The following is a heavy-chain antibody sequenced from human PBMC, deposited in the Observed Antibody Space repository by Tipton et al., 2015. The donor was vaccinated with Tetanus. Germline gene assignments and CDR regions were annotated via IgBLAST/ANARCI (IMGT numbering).Heavy chain of an antibody. J-gene: IGHJ6*02. CDR1: GGSISSYY. D-gene: IGHD1-26*01. CDR3: ARWGRHSGGYWDYYYYGMDV. CDR2: IYYSGST. V-gene: IGHV4-59*01. Sequence: TLSLTCTVSGGSISSYYWSWIRQPPGKGLEWIGYIYYSGSTNYNPSLKSRVTISVDTSKNQFSLKLSSVTAADTAVYYCARWGRHSGGYWDYYYYGMDVWGQGTTVTVSS.